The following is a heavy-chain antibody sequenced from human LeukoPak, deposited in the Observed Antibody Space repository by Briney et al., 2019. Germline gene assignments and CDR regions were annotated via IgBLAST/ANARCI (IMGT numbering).Heavy chain of an antibody. CDR1: GYSFTSYW. CDR3: ARHSTLYCSGGSCYDGWFDP. V-gene: IGHV5-51*01. CDR2: IYPGDSDT. J-gene: IGHJ5*02. Sequence: GESLKISCKGSGYSFTSYWIGWVRQMPGKGLGWMGIIYPGDSDTRYSPSFQGQVTISADKSISTAYLQWSSLKASDTAMYYCARHSTLYCSGGSCYDGWFDPWGQGTLVTVSS. D-gene: IGHD2-15*01.